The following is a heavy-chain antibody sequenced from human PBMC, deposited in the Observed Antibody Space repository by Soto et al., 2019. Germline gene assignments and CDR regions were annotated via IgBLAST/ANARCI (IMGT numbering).Heavy chain of an antibody. V-gene: IGHV3-23*01. J-gene: IGHJ3*02. CDR1: GVICSSYD. CDR2: ILVDGRT. CDR3: AKATATGGGAFDI. Sequence: GASLRLSGAASGVICSSYDMSWVRQAPGKGLEWVSTILVDGRTFYVDSVKGRFTISRDTSQNTVYLQMNSLTAGDTALYYCAKATATGGGAFDICGQGTMVTVS. D-gene: IGHD2-8*02.